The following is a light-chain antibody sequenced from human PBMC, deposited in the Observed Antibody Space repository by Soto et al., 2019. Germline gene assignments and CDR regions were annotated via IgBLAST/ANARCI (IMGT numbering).Light chain of an antibody. CDR2: DAS. J-gene: IGKJ2*01. CDR1: QSIYSK. V-gene: IGKV3-11*01. CDR3: QQRSNWPLT. Sequence: EILLTQSPATLSLSPGEGATLSCRASQSIYSKLAWYQQRRGQTPRLLIYDASSRATGIPARFSGSGSGTDFTLTISSLEPEDFAVYYCQQRSNWPLTFGQGTKLEIK.